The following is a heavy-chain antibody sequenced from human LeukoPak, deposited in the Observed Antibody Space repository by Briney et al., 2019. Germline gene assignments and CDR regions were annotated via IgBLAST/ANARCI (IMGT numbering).Heavy chain of an antibody. D-gene: IGHD5-24*01. CDR2: IYYSGST. CDR1: GGSISSSSYY. Sequence: MTSETLSLTCTVSGGSISSSSYYWGWIRQPPGKGLEWIGSIYYSGSTYYNPSLKSRVTISVDTSKNQFSLKLSSVTAADTAVYYCARGRRDGYNFPENKKFDYWGQGTLVTVSS. V-gene: IGHV4-39*07. CDR3: ARGRRDGYNFPENKKFDY. J-gene: IGHJ4*02.